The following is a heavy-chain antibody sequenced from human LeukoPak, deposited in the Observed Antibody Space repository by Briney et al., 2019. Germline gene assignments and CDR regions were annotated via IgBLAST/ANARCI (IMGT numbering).Heavy chain of an antibody. Sequence: GGSLRLSCAASGFTFGSHEMNWVRQAPGTGLKGVSYISSSGSTIYYADSVKGRFTISRDNAKNSLYLQMNSLRAEDTAVYYCAELGTTMIGGVWGKGTTVTISS. CDR2: ISSSGSTI. CDR1: GFTFGSHE. D-gene: IGHD3-10*02. CDR3: AELGTTMIGGV. J-gene: IGHJ6*04. V-gene: IGHV3-48*03.